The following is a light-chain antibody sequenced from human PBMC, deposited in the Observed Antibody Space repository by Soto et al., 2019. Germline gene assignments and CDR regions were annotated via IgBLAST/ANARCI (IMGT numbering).Light chain of an antibody. V-gene: IGKV1-5*03. CDR2: KAS. Sequence: DIQMTQSPSTLSASVGDRVTITCRASQSISSWLAWYQQKPGKAPKLLIYKASSLESGVPSRFSGSGSGTEFTLTISSMQPDDLATYYGQQYNSFPTFGQGTKVEIK. J-gene: IGKJ1*01. CDR1: QSISSW. CDR3: QQYNSFPT.